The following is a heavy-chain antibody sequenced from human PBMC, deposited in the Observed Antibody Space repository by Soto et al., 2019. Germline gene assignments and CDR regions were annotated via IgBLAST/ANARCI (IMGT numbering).Heavy chain of an antibody. CDR3: ARAEGTYYYDSSGPFDY. V-gene: IGHV4-61*01. Sequence: QVQLQESGPGLVKPSETLSLTCTVSGGSVSSGSYYWSWIRQPPGKGLEWIGYIYYSGSSNYNPSLKSRVTISVDTSKNQFSLKLSSVTAADTAVYYCARAEGTYYYDSSGPFDYWGQGTLVTVSS. D-gene: IGHD3-22*01. CDR1: GGSVSSGSYY. CDR2: IYYSGSS. J-gene: IGHJ4*02.